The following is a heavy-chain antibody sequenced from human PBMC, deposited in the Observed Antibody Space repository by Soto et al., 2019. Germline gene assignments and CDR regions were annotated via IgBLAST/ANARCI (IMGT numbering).Heavy chain of an antibody. J-gene: IGHJ6*02. Sequence: PGGSLRLSCAASGFTFSNAWINWVRQAPGKGLEWVGRIKSKTAGGTTDFAAPVKGRFAISRDDSKNMVYLQMNSLKTEDTALYYCARDTEVLWFGELTLGMDVWGQGTTVTVSS. CDR3: ARDTEVLWFGELTLGMDV. V-gene: IGHV3-15*07. CDR2: IKSKTAGGTT. D-gene: IGHD3-10*01. CDR1: GFTFSNAW.